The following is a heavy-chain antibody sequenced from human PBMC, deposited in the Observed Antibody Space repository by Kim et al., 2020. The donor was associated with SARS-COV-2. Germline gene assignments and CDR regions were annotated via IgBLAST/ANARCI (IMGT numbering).Heavy chain of an antibody. D-gene: IGHD3-10*01. V-gene: IGHV4-34*01. CDR2: INHSGST. Sequence: SETLSLTCAVYGGSFSGYYWSWIRQPPGKGLEWIWEINHSGSTNYNPSLKSRVTISVDTSKNQFSLKLSSVTAADTAVYYCAKLVRRITMVRGVYYFDY. CDR1: GGSFSGYY. J-gene: IGHJ4*01. CDR3: AKLVRRITMVRGVYYFDY.